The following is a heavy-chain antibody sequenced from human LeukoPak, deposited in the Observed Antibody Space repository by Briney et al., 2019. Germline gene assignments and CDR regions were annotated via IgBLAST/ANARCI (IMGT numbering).Heavy chain of an antibody. CDR3: AGYCSGGSCYS. J-gene: IGHJ4*02. CDR2: ISGSAYDT. CDR1: GFIFDSYA. D-gene: IGHD2-15*01. Sequence: AGGSLRLSCAASGFIFDSYAMTWVRQAPGKGLEWVSTISGSAYDTYYADSVKGRFTISRDNSKNTLYLQMNSLRAEDTAVYYCAGYCSGGSCYSWGQGTLVTVSS. V-gene: IGHV3-23*01.